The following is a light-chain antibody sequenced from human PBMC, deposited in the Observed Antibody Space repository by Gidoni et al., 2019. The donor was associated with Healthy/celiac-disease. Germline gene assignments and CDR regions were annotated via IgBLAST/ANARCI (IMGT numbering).Light chain of an antibody. CDR1: QSISSW. J-gene: IGKJ1*01. CDR2: KAS. Sequence: DIQMSQSPSTLSASVGDRVTITCRASQSISSWLAWYQQKPGKAPKLLICKASSLESGVPSRFSGSGSGTEFTLTISSLQPDDFATYYCQQYNSYSRFGQGTKVEIK. CDR3: QQYNSYSR. V-gene: IGKV1-5*03.